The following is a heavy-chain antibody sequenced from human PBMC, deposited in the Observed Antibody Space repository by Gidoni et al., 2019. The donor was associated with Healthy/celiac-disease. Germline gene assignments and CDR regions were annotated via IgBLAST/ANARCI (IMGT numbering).Heavy chain of an antibody. V-gene: IGHV3-15*01. CDR2: IKSKTDGGTT. J-gene: IGHJ5*02. CDR1: GFTFRHAW. Sequence: EVQLVESGGGLVKPGGSLRLSCAASGFTFRHAWMSWVRQAPGKGLEWVGRIKSKTDGGTTDYAAPVKGRFTISRDDSKNTLYLQMNSLKTEDTAVYYCTTDPIGAILTGYYTSPWFDPWGQGTLVTVSS. CDR3: TTDPIGAILTGYYTSPWFDP. D-gene: IGHD3-9*01.